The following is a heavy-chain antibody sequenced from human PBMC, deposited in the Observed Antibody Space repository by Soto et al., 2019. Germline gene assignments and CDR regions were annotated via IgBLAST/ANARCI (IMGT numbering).Heavy chain of an antibody. D-gene: IGHD2-2*01. J-gene: IGHJ4*02. Sequence: PGGSLRLSCVGYGFSFSTYDMSWVRQAPGKGLEWVSAISGGSRSTYYAESVRGRFTISRDNSKNTLFLQMSSLRAEDTAVYYCAKDTKKGTSYSDYWGQGTRVTVSS. CDR1: GFSFSTYD. CDR3: AKDTKKGTSYSDY. CDR2: ISGGSRST. V-gene: IGHV3-23*01.